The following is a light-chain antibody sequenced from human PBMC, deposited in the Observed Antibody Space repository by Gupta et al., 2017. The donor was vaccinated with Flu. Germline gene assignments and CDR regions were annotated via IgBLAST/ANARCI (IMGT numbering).Light chain of an antibody. J-gene: IGKJ2*01. CDR2: GAS. Sequence: EIVLTQSPATLSVSPRERATLSCRASQSVTGNLAWYQQKPGQPPRLLIYGASTRATGIPARFSGSGSGTEFTLTISSLQSEDFGVYYCQQYNKWPRYTFGQGTKLEIK. CDR3: QQYNKWPRYT. V-gene: IGKV3-15*01. CDR1: QSVTGN.